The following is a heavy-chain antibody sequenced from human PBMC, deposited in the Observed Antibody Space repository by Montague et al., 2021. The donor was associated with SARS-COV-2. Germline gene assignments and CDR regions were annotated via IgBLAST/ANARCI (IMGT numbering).Heavy chain of an antibody. J-gene: IGHJ6*02. CDR1: GFSLSTSGMC. Sequence: PALVKPTQTLTLTCTFSGFSLSTSGMCVSWIRQPPGKALEWLALIDWDDDKYYSTSLKTRLTISKGTSKNQVVLTMTNMDPVDTATYYCARISYDILTGYYYGMDVWGQGTTVTVSS. CDR2: IDWDDDK. CDR3: ARISYDILTGYYYGMDV. D-gene: IGHD3-9*01. V-gene: IGHV2-70*01.